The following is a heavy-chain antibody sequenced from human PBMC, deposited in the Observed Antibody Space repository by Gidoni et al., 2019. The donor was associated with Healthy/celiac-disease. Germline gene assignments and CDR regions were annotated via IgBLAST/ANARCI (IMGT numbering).Heavy chain of an antibody. CDR2: IIPIFGTA. V-gene: IGHV1-69*01. Sequence: QVQLVQSGAEVKKPGSSVKVSCKASGGTFSSYAISWVRQAPGQGLEWMGGIIPIFGTANDAQKFQGRVTMTAEESTSTAYMELSSLRSEDTAVYYCARGAVAGTGWFDPWGQGTLVTVSS. J-gene: IGHJ5*02. CDR1: GGTFSSYA. D-gene: IGHD6-19*01. CDR3: ARGAVAGTGWFDP.